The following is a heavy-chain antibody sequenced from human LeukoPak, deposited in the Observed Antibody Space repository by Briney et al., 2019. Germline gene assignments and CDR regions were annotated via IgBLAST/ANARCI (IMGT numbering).Heavy chain of an antibody. Sequence: GASVKVSCKASGYTFTGYYMHWVRQAPGQGLEWMGWISPNSGGTNYAQKFQGRVTMTRDTSISTAYMELSRLRSDDTAVYYCARGSRVRGVIKAVHYMDVWGKGTTVTVSS. CDR3: ARGSRVRGVIKAVHYMDV. D-gene: IGHD3-10*01. V-gene: IGHV1-2*02. J-gene: IGHJ6*03. CDR1: GYTFTGYY. CDR2: ISPNSGGT.